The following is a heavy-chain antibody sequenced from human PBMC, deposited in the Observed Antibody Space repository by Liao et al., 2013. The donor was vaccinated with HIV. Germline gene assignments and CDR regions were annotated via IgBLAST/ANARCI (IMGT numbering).Heavy chain of an antibody. V-gene: IGHV4-61*02. CDR1: GGSISSGGHY. CDR2: IYSSGST. CDR3: AREEAKTTISGLPFETGTFDY. J-gene: IGHJ4*02. D-gene: IGHD3-3*01. Sequence: QVHLQESGPGLVKPSQALSLTCTVSGGSISSGGHYWSWIRQPAGKGPEWIGRIYSSGSTNYNPSLKSRVAISVDTSKNQFYLNLGSVTAADTAVYYCAREEAKTTISGLPFETGTFDYWGRGILVTVSS.